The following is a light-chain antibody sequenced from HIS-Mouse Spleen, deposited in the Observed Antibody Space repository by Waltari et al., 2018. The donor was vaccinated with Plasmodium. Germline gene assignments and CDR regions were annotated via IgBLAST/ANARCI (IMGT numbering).Light chain of an antibody. CDR1: ALPKKY. J-gene: IGLJ3*02. Sequence: SYELTQPPSVSVSPGQTARITCPGDALPKKYPYWDQQKSGQAPVLVNYEDSKRPSGIPERFSGSSSGTMATLTISGAQVEDEADYYCYSTDSSGNHRVFGGGTKLTVL. CDR2: EDS. CDR3: YSTDSSGNHRV. V-gene: IGLV3-10*01.